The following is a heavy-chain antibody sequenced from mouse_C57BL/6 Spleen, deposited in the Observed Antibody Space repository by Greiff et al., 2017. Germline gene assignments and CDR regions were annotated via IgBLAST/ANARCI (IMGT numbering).Heavy chain of an antibody. D-gene: IGHD2-3*01. V-gene: IGHV3-6*01. CDR2: ISYYGSN. J-gene: IGHJ4*01. CDR3: ARGGYYVDYYAMDY. Sequence: ESGPGLVKPSQSLSLTCSVTGYSITSGYYWNWIRQFPGNKLEWMGYISYYGSNNYNPSLKNRISLTLDPSSNPSFLKLNSVTTEETATYYCARGGYYVDYYAMDYWGQGTSVTVSS. CDR1: GYSITSGYY.